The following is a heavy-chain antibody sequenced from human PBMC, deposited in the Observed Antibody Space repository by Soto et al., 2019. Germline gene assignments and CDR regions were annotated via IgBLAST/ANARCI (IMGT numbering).Heavy chain of an antibody. V-gene: IGHV1-18*01. J-gene: IGHJ3*02. D-gene: IGHD6-6*01. Sequence: ASVKVSCKASGYTFTSYGISWVRQAPGQGLEWMGWISAYNGNTNYAQKLQGRVTMTTDTSTSTAYMELRSMRSDDTSVYYCARESIAARPFPFDIWGQGTMVTVSS. CDR1: GYTFTSYG. CDR3: ARESIAARPFPFDI. CDR2: ISAYNGNT.